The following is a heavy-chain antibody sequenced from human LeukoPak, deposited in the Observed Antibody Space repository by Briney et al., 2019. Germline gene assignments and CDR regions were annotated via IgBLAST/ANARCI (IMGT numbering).Heavy chain of an antibody. CDR1: GFTFSSYA. Sequence: AGGSLRLSCAASGFTFSSYAMSWVRQAPGKGLEWVSAISGSGGSTYYADSVKGRFTISRDNSKNTPYLQMNSLRAEDTAVYYCAKRGAVAGMGGSYYYYGMDVWGQGTTVTVSS. CDR2: ISGSGGST. CDR3: AKRGAVAGMGGSYYYYGMDV. D-gene: IGHD6-19*01. V-gene: IGHV3-23*01. J-gene: IGHJ6*02.